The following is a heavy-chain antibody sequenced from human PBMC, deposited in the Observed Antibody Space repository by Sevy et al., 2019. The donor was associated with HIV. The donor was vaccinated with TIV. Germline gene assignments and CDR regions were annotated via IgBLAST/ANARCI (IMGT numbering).Heavy chain of an antibody. CDR1: GFNFSIYG. Sequence: GESLKISCAASGFNFSIYGMHWVRQAPGKGLEWVALIWYDGSNKYYVDSVKGRFTIFRYNSKNTVYLQMNSLRAEDTAVYYCARGRDYGNFDYWGQGTLVTVSS. CDR3: ARGRDYGNFDY. J-gene: IGHJ4*02. V-gene: IGHV3-33*01. D-gene: IGHD4-17*01. CDR2: IWYDGSNK.